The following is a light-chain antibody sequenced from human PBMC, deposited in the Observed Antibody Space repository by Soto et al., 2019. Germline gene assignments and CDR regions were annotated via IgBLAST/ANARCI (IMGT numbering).Light chain of an antibody. J-gene: IGKJ1*01. Sequence: DIQMTQSPSSLSASVGDRVTITCRPSQGIGNSLAWYQQKPGTVPKLLIHTASSLQSGIPSRFSGSGSGTDFTLTISSLQPEDFATYYCQQSYSIPWTFGQGTKVDIK. CDR3: QQSYSIPWT. CDR2: TAS. V-gene: IGKV1-39*01. CDR1: QGIGNS.